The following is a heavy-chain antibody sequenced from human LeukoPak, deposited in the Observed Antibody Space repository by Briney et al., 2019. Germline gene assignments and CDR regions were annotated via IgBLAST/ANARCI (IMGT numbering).Heavy chain of an antibody. V-gene: IGHV1-69*13. Sequence: ASVKVSCKASGGTFSSYAISWVRQAPGQGLEWMGGIIPIFGTAKYAQKFQGRVTITADESTSTAYMELTSLTSDDTAVYFCAREPRYSDYDRVLDYWGQGTLVTVSS. CDR1: GGTFSSYA. CDR3: AREPRYSDYDRVLDY. D-gene: IGHD5-12*01. J-gene: IGHJ4*02. CDR2: IIPIFGTA.